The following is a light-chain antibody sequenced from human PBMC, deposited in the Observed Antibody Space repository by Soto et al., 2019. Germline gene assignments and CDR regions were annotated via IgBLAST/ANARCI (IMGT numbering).Light chain of an antibody. J-gene: IGKJ1*01. CDR3: QHYNSYSET. V-gene: IGKV1-5*01. CDR1: QSISSW. Sequence: DIQRTQSPSTLSASVGDRVTITCRASQSISSWLAWYQQKPGKAPKLLIYDASSLESGVPSRFSGSGSGTEFSLTINSLQPDDFATYYCQHYNSYSETFGQGTKVDIK. CDR2: DAS.